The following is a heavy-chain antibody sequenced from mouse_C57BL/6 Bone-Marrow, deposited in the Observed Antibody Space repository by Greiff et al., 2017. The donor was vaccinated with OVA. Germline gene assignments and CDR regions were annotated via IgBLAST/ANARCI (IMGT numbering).Heavy chain of an antibody. CDR1: GFSFNTYA. CDR3: VRHRNLDY. CDR2: IRSKSNNYAT. Sequence: EVQLVESGGGLVQPKGSLKLSCAASGFSFNTYAMNWVRQAPGKGLEWVARIRSKSNNYATSYADSVKDRFTISRDDSESMLYLQMNNLKTEDTAMYYCVRHRNLDYWGQGTSVTVSS. J-gene: IGHJ4*01. V-gene: IGHV10-1*01.